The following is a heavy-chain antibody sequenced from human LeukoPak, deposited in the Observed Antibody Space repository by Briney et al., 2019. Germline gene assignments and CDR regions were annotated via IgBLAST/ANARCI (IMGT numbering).Heavy chain of an antibody. J-gene: IGHJ6*03. CDR2: ISSSSSYI. Sequence: GGSLRLSCAASGFTFSSYSMNWVRQAPGKGLEWVSSISSSSSYIYYADSVKGRFTISRDNAKNSLYLQMNSLRAEDTAVYYCARDDRRLRYFDWFQYYYYYMDVWGKGTTVTVSS. CDR1: GFTFSSYS. CDR3: ARDDRRLRYFDWFQYYYYYMDV. V-gene: IGHV3-21*01. D-gene: IGHD3-9*01.